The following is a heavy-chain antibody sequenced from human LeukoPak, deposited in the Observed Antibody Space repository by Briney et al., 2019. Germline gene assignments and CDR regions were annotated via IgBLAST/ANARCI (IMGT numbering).Heavy chain of an antibody. CDR3: AKDLAPFTSGWYAFDY. CDR2: ITGSGGTN. J-gene: IGHJ4*02. D-gene: IGHD6-13*01. Sequence: GGSLRLSCAASGFSFTSYAMSWVRRAPGKGLEWVSAITGSGGTNYYADSVKGRFTISRDSSKNTLFLQMNSLRAEDTAVYSCAKDLAPFTSGWYAFDYWGRGILVTVSS. V-gene: IGHV3-23*01. CDR1: GFSFTSYA.